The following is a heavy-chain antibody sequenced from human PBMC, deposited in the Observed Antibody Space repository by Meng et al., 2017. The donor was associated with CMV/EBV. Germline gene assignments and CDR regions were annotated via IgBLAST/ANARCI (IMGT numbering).Heavy chain of an antibody. Sequence: ALVKVSCKASGYTFTGYYMHWVRQAPGQGLEWMGWINPNSGGTNYAQKFQGRVTMTRDTSISTAYMELSRLRSDDTAVYYCARDPPVRSYYDFWSGFYLQNYYYGMDVWGQGTTVTVSS. J-gene: IGHJ6*02. D-gene: IGHD3-3*01. CDR3: ARDPPVRSYYDFWSGFYLQNYYYGMDV. CDR1: GYTFTGYY. CDR2: INPNSGGT. V-gene: IGHV1-2*02.